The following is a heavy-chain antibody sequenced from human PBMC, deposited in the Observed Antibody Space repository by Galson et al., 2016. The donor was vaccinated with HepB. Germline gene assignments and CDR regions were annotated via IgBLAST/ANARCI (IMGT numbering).Heavy chain of an antibody. V-gene: IGHV4-39*01. CDR1: GGSITNRSYY. Sequence: SENLSLTCTASGGSITNRSYYWGWIRRTPGKGLEWLGSIYYTGGSFYNPSLKSRVTISVDTSNNQVSLKLTSVTAADTAVYYCARNRAYGAKEFDFWGQGTLVTVSS. CDR2: IYYTGGS. D-gene: IGHD4-23*01. CDR3: ARNRAYGAKEFDF. J-gene: IGHJ4*02.